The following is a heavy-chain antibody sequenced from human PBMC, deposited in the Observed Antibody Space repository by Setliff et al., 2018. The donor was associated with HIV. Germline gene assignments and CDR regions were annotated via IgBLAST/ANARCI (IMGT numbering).Heavy chain of an antibody. D-gene: IGHD2-21*01. CDR2: IKSKTDGGTT. CDR3: TTGTRLVD. Sequence: PGGSLRLSCAGSDSGDSGFIFSDYFMTWVRQAPGKGLEWVGRIKSKTDGGTTDYAAPGKGRFTISRDDSKNTLYLQMNSLKIEDTAVYYCTTGTRLVDWGQGALVTVSS. J-gene: IGHJ4*02. V-gene: IGHV3-15*01. CDR1: GFIFSDYF.